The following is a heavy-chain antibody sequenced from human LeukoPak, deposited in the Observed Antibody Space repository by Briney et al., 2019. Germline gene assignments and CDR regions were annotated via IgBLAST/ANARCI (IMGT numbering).Heavy chain of an antibody. V-gene: IGHV3-21*01. J-gene: IGHJ6*03. Sequence: GGSLRLSCAASGFTFSSYSMNWVRQAPGKGLEWVSSISSSSSYIYYADSVKGRFTISRDNAKNSLYLQMNSLRAEDTAVHYCARGDYGSGLYYYYMDVWGKGTTVTVSS. D-gene: IGHD3-10*01. CDR2: ISSSSSYI. CDR1: GFTFSSYS. CDR3: ARGDYGSGLYYYYMDV.